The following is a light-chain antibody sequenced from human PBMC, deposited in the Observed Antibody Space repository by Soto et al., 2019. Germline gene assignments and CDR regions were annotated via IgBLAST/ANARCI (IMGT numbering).Light chain of an antibody. CDR2: DTS. Sequence: EMVSTQSPATLSLSPGERSTLSCMASQSVSNFLAWYQHKPGQAPRLLIYDTSSRATGVPDRYSASGSGTDFTLTISRLEPEDFAVFFCQQYGTSEIIFGQGTRLEI. V-gene: IGKV3-20*01. CDR1: QSVSNF. J-gene: IGKJ5*01. CDR3: QQYGTSEII.